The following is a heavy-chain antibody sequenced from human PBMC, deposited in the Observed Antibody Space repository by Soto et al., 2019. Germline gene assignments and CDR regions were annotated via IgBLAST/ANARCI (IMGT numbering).Heavy chain of an antibody. CDR3: ARHRARNWFDP. V-gene: IGHV4-39*01. Sequence: GSLRLSCAASGFTFSSYSMNWVRQPPGKGLEWIGSIYYSGSTYYNPSLKSRVTISVDTSKNQFSLKLSSVTAADTAVFYCARHRARNWFDPWGQGTLVTVSS. CDR2: IYYSGST. J-gene: IGHJ5*02. CDR1: GFTFSSYSMN. D-gene: IGHD6-6*01.